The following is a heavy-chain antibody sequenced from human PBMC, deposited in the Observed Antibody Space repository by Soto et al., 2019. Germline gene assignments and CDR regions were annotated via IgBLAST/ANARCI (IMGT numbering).Heavy chain of an antibody. J-gene: IGHJ6*02. CDR1: GGSISSYY. CDR2: IYTSGST. V-gene: IGHV4-4*07. Sequence: LETLSLTXSVSGGSISSYYWSWIRQPAGKGLEWIGRIYTSGSTNYNPSLKSRVTMSVDTSKNQFSLKLSSVTAADTAVYYCARDGLPYYYDSRYGMDVWGQGTTVTVSS. CDR3: ARDGLPYYYDSRYGMDV. D-gene: IGHD3-22*01.